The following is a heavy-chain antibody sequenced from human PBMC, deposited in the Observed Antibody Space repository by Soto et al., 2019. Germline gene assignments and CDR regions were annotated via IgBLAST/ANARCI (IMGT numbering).Heavy chain of an antibody. CDR2: ISAYNGNT. Sequence: QVQLVQSGAEVKKPGASVKVSCKASGYTFTSYGISWVRQAPGQGLEWMGWISAYNGNTNYAQKLQGRVTTTTATSTSTAYMELRSLRSYDTAVYYCARVNYSPPYYYCYGMDVWGQGTTVTVSS. CDR1: GYTFTSYG. CDR3: ARVNYSPPYYYCYGMDV. V-gene: IGHV1-18*01. D-gene: IGHD4-4*01. J-gene: IGHJ6*02.